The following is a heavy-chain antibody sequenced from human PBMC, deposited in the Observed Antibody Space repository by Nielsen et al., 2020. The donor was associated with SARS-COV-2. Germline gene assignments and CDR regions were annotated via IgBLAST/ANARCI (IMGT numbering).Heavy chain of an antibody. CDR3: ARVSPTGYFDY. J-gene: IGHJ4*02. CDR1: GFTFSSYA. D-gene: IGHD3-10*01. V-gene: IGHV3-53*01. CDR2: IYSGGST. Sequence: GGSLRLSCAASGFTFSSYAMSWVRQAPGKGLEWVSVIYSGGSTYYADSVKGRFTISRDNSKNTLYLQMNSLRAEDTAVYYCARVSPTGYFDYWGQGTLVTVSS.